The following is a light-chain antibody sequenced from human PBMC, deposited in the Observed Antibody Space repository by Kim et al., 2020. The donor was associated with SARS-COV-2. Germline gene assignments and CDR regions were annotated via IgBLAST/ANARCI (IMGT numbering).Light chain of an antibody. Sequence: SIGDRVTITCRASHSINTWLAWFQQTPGRAPNVLISKASNLEIGVPSRFSGTGSGTEFTLTISGLQPEYFATYYCQQYPADSPWTFGQGTKVDIK. CDR2: KAS. CDR3: QQYPADSPWT. CDR1: HSINTW. V-gene: IGKV1-5*03. J-gene: IGKJ1*01.